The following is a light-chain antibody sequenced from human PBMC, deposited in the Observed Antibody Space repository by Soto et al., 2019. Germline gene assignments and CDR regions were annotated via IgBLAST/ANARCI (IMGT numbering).Light chain of an antibody. CDR1: ETIGRAY. CDR3: HQYGTPPFT. J-gene: IGKJ2*01. Sequence: SVLTQSPGTVSLSPGERATLSCRASETIGRAYFAWYQQKPGQTPRLLLYGASNRAAGIPDRFSSSGSGTDFTLTISRLEPEDSAVYYCHQYGTPPFTFGQGTKLEIK. V-gene: IGKV3-20*01. CDR2: GAS.